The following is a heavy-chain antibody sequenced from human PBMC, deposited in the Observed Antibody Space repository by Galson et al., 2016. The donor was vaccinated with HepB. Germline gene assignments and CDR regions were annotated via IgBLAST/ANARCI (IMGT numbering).Heavy chain of an antibody. D-gene: IGHD1-26*01. Sequence: SLRLSCAVSGFTFSNHDMHWVRQAPGKGLEWVAVISYDGSNKDYADSVKGRFTISRDNSKNTLYVQMNSLRAEDTAVYYCARETWELLGKDGYFDYWGQGTLVTVSS. CDR1: GFTFSNHD. CDR2: ISYDGSNK. J-gene: IGHJ4*02. CDR3: ARETWELLGKDGYFDY. V-gene: IGHV3-30-3*01.